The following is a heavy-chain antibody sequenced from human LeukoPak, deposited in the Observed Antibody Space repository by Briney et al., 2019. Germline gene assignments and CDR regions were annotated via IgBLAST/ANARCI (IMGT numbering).Heavy chain of an antibody. CDR3: TKVGVYYYDA. CDR2: IRSMSAGGTV. J-gene: IGHJ4*02. CDR1: GLTFSNAW. V-gene: IGHV3-15*01. Sequence: GGSLRLSCTASGLTFSNAWMTWVRQVPGKGLEWVGRIRSMSAGGTVDYAAPVQGRFTISRDDSKNTVYLHVNSLRTEDTAIYYCTKVGVYYYDAWGQGTLVTVSS. D-gene: IGHD2-8*01.